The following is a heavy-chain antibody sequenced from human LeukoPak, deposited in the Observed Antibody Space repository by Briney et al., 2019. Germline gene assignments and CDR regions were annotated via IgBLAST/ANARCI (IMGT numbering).Heavy chain of an antibody. CDR1: GFTFSSYG. J-gene: IGHJ4*02. Sequence: GGSLRLSCAASGFTFSSYGMHWVRQAPGKGLEWVAFIRYDGRNKYYTDSVKGRFTISRDNSKNTLFLQMNSPRAEDTAVYYCAKDRGAYYDSSGYIDYWGQGTLVTVSS. V-gene: IGHV3-30*02. CDR2: IRYDGRNK. CDR3: AKDRGAYYDSSGYIDY. D-gene: IGHD3-22*01.